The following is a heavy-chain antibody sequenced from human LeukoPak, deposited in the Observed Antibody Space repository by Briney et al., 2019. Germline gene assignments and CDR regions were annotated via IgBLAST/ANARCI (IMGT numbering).Heavy chain of an antibody. CDR1: GFTFSSYT. CDR3: ARDANCSSTSCYRGPGYYYGMDV. CDR2: IISSSSYV. Sequence: GGSLRLSCAASGFTFSSYTMNWVRQAPGKGLEWVSSIISSSSYVYYADSVKGRFTISRDNAKNSLYLQMNSLRADDTPVYYCARDANCSSTSCYRGPGYYYGMDVWGQGTTVTVSS. V-gene: IGHV3-21*01. J-gene: IGHJ6*02. D-gene: IGHD2-2*02.